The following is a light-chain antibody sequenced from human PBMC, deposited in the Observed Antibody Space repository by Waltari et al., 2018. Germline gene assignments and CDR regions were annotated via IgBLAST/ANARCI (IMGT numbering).Light chain of an antibody. CDR3: QNHERLPAT. CDR2: GAS. CDR1: QSIGRY. V-gene: IGKV3-20*01. Sequence: SVITQPPRTPSLSQGEPATPSCRASQSIGRYLVWYQQKSGQAPRLLIYGASTRATGIPDRFSGSGSGTDFSLTISRLEAEDFAVYYCQNHERLPATFGQGTKVEIK. J-gene: IGKJ1*01.